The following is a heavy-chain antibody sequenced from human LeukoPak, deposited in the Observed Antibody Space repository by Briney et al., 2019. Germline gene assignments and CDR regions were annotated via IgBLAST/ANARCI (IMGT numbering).Heavy chain of an antibody. CDR1: GDSISSRDSY. V-gene: IGHV4-39*07. Sequence: PSETLSLTXTVSGDSISSRDSYWGWIRQPPGKGLEWIGSMWFGGTTSYNPSLKSRVTISVDTSKNQFSLKLSSVTAADTAVYYCARGRRGSYFQDYWGQGTLVTVSS. CDR2: MWFGGTT. J-gene: IGHJ4*02. CDR3: ARGRRGSYFQDY. D-gene: IGHD1-26*01.